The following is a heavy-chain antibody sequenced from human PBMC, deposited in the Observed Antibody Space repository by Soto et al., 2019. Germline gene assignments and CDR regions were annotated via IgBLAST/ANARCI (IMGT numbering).Heavy chain of an antibody. CDR3: ARGTGYYDILTGLSWFDP. J-gene: IGHJ5*02. Sequence: QVQLVQSGAEVKKPGSSVKVSCKASGGTFSSYTISWVRQAPGQGLEWMGRIIPILGIANYAQKFQGRVTITADKTPSSAYMERSSLRSEDTAAYYCARGTGYYDILTGLSWFDPWGQGTLVTVSS. CDR1: GGTFSSYT. CDR2: IIPILGIA. V-gene: IGHV1-69*02. D-gene: IGHD3-9*01.